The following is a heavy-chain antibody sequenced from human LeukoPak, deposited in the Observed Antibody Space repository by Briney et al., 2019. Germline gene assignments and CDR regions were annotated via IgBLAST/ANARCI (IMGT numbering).Heavy chain of an antibody. CDR2: IYHSGST. D-gene: IGHD2-15*01. Sequence: SETLSLTCTVSGGSISSYSWSWIRQPPGKGLEWIGYIYHSGSTYYNPSLKSRVTISVDRSKNQFSLKLSSVTAADTAVYYCARGAPVVVVAAIPRWFDPWGQGTLVTVSS. CDR1: GGSISSYS. CDR3: ARGAPVVVVAAIPRWFDP. V-gene: IGHV4-30-2*01. J-gene: IGHJ5*02.